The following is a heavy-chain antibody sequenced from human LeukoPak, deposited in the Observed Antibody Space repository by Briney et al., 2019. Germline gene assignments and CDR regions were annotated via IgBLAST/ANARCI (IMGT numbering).Heavy chain of an antibody. J-gene: IGHJ4*02. CDR1: GGSISSSSYY. D-gene: IGHD1-7*01. CDR3: ARGGSEMELRKTFDY. CDR2: IYYSGST. V-gene: IGHV4-39*07. Sequence: PSETLSLTCTVSGGSISSSSYYWGWIRQPPWKGLEWIGSIYYSGSTYYNPSLKSRVTISVDTSKNQFSLKLSSVTAADTAVYYCARGGSEMELRKTFDYWGRGTLVTVSS.